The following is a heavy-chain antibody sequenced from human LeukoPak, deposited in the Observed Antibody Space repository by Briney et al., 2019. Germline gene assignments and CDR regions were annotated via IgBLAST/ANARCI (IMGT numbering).Heavy chain of an antibody. V-gene: IGHV3-23*01. CDR3: AKDDDILTGYYRMDV. J-gene: IGHJ6*04. CDR2: ISGSGGSA. D-gene: IGHD3-9*01. CDR1: GFTFSSYA. Sequence: GGSLRLSCAASGFTFSSYAMSGVREAPGEGLEWVSAISGSGGSAYYADSVKGRFTISRDNSKNTLYLQMNSLRAEDTAVYYCAKDDDILTGYYRMDVWGKGTTVTVSS.